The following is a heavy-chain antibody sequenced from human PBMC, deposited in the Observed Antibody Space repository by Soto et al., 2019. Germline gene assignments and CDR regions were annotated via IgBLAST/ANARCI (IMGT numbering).Heavy chain of an antibody. V-gene: IGHV3-74*01. CDR2: ISEDGLTT. CDR3: TRGPRPDSSATGTY. D-gene: IGHD3-10*01. J-gene: IGHJ4*02. Sequence: VQLVESGGCLVQPGGSLRLSCSASGFYFSVYWMHWVRQTPGKGPVWVARISEDGLTTNYADSVQGRFIISRDDAKSTLHLQMNRLRVEDTAVYYCTRGPRPDSSATGTYWGQGTQVTVS. CDR1: GFYFSVYW.